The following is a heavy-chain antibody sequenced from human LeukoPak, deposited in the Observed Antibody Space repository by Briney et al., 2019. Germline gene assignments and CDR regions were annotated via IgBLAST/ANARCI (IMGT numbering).Heavy chain of an antibody. CDR2: ISSSSSYI. J-gene: IGHJ3*02. CDR1: GFTFSSYS. CDR3: ARGSLSGGYGAYDI. Sequence: GGSLRLSCAASGFTFSSYSMNWVRQAPGKGLEWVSSISSSSSYIYYADSVKGRFTISRDNAKNSLYLQMNSLRAEDTAVYYCARGSLSGGYGAYDIWGQGTMVTVSS. V-gene: IGHV3-21*01. D-gene: IGHD5-18*01.